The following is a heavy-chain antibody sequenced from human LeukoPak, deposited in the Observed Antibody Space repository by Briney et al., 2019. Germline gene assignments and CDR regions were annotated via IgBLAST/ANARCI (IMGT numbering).Heavy chain of an antibody. CDR1: GFTFSSYG. D-gene: IGHD2-2*01. Sequence: GGSLRLSCAASGFTFSSYGMHWVRQAPGKGLEWVAVISYDGSNKYYADSVKGRFTISRDNSKNTLYLQMNSLRAEDTAVYYCAKDLEDIVVVPAEQEDYWGQGTLVTVSS. CDR2: ISYDGSNK. CDR3: AKDLEDIVVVPAEQEDY. J-gene: IGHJ4*02. V-gene: IGHV3-30*18.